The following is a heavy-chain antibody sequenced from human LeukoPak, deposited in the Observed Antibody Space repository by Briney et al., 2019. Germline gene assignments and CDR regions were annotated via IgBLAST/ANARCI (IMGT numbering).Heavy chain of an antibody. J-gene: IGHJ6*03. Sequence: GGSLRLSCAASGFTFSDYYMSWLRQAPGKGLEWVSYISSSGSTIYYADSVKGRFSISRDNSKNMVYLQMNSLTVEDTAEYYCARGVQAYYYYMDVWGKGTTVIISS. CDR3: ARGVQAYYYYMDV. V-gene: IGHV3-11*04. CDR1: GFTFSDYY. CDR2: ISSSGSTI.